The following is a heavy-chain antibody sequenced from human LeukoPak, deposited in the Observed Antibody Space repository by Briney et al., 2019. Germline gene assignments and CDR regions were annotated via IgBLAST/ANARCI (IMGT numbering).Heavy chain of an antibody. CDR1: GFTFGSSW. CDR3: ARDSY. CDR2: ISYDGGNK. J-gene: IGHJ4*02. Sequence: GGSLRLSCVVSGFTFGSSWMSWVRQAPGKGLEWVAVISYDGGNKYYADSVKGRFTISRDNSKNTLYLQMNSLRAEDTAVYYCARDSYWGQGTLVTVSS. V-gene: IGHV3-30*19.